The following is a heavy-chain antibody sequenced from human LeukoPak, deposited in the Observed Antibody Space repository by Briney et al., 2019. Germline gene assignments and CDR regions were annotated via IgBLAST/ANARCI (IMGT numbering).Heavy chain of an antibody. J-gene: IGHJ4*02. V-gene: IGHV1-69*01. D-gene: IGHD6-19*01. CDR1: GGTFSSYA. CDR3: ARDRPYTGGWRGFDY. CDR2: IIPMFGIA. Sequence: GASAKVSCKASGGTFSSYAISWVRQAPGQGLEWMGGIIPMFGIANYAQKFQGRVTITADESTSTAYMELSSLRSEDTAVYYCARDRPYTGGWRGFDYWGQGTLVTVSS.